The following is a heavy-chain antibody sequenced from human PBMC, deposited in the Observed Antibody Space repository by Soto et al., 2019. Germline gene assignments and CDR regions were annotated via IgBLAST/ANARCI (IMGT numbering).Heavy chain of an antibody. CDR2: INHSGST. CDR1: GGSFSGYY. J-gene: IGHJ4*02. Sequence: QVQLQQWGAGLLKPSETLSLTCAVYGGSFSGYYWSWIRQPPGKGLEWIGEINHSGSTNYNPSLKSRVTISVDTSKNQFSLKLSSVTAADTAVYYCARGRIWLLWFGESAGFDYWGQGTLVTVSS. CDR3: ARGRIWLLWFGESAGFDY. D-gene: IGHD3-10*01. V-gene: IGHV4-34*01.